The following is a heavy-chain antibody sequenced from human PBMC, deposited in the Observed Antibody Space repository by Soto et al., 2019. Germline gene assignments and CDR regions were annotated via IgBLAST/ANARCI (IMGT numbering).Heavy chain of an antibody. V-gene: IGHV1-18*01. CDR3: ARGRYGNY. J-gene: IGHJ4*02. CDR2: ISAHNGNT. CDR1: GYIFTTYG. D-gene: IGHD1-1*01. Sequence: QVHLVQSGAEVKKPGASVKVSCKGSGYIFTTYGITWVRQAPGQGLEWMGWISAHNGNTNYAQKLQGRVTVTRDTSTSTAYMELRKLRSDDTAVDYCARGRYGNYWGQGALVTVSS.